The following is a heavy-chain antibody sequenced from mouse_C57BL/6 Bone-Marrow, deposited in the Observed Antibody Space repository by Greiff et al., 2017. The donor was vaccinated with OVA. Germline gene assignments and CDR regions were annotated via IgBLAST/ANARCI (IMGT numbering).Heavy chain of an antibody. V-gene: IGHV5-9*01. Sequence: DVMLVESGGGLVKPGGSLKLSCAASGFTFSSYTMSWVRQTPEKRLEWVATISGGGGNTYYPDSVKGRFTISRDNAKNTLYLQMSSLRSEDTALYYCARHAGSSPGFAYWGQGTLVTVSA. CDR3: ARHAGSSPGFAY. CDR1: GFTFSSYT. CDR2: ISGGGGNT. J-gene: IGHJ3*01.